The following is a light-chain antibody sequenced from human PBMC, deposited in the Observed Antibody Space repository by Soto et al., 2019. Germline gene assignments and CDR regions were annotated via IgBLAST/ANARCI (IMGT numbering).Light chain of an antibody. CDR3: QHYGGSARYT. CDR2: YTA. V-gene: IGKV3-20*01. CDR1: QNVDNNH. J-gene: IGKJ2*01. Sequence: DIVLTQSPDTLSPSPGESATLSCRASQNVDNNHLAWYQQRPDQAPRLIIYYTATRATGIPARFSGSGSGTDLILTISRLEPEDFVVYYCQHYGGSARYTFGQGTKLEIK.